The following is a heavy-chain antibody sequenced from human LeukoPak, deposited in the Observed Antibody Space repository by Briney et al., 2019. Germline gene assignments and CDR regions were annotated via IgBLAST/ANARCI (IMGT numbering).Heavy chain of an antibody. D-gene: IGHD3-22*01. J-gene: IGHJ4*02. CDR1: GFTFSSYA. CDR2: ISGSGGST. CDR3: AKPSYDSSGYYKPADY. V-gene: IGHV3-23*01. Sequence: GGSLRLSCAASGFTFSSYAMSWVRQAPGKGLEWVSAISGSGGSTYYADSVKGRFTISRDNPKNTLYLQMNSLRAEDTAVYYCAKPSYDSSGYYKPADYWGQGTLVTVSS.